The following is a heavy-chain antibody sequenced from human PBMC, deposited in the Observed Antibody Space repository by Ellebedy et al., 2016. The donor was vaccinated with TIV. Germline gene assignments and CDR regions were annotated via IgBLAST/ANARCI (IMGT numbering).Heavy chain of an antibody. CDR3: ARDQGWAVPGSTKFDY. V-gene: IGHV3-48*02. Sequence: PGGSLRLSCAASGFTFSSYSMNWVRQAPGKGLEWVSYISSSSSTIYYADSVKGRFTISRDNAKNSLYLQMNSLRDEDTAVYYCARDQGWAVPGSTKFDYWGQGTLVTVSS. J-gene: IGHJ4*02. CDR1: GFTFSSYS. CDR2: ISSSSSTI. D-gene: IGHD6-19*01.